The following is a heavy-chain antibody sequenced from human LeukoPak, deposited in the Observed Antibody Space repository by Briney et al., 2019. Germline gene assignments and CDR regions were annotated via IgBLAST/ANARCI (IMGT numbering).Heavy chain of an antibody. D-gene: IGHD3-22*01. V-gene: IGHV3-74*01. J-gene: IGHJ4*02. CDR3: ASGRGYYDY. CDR1: GFIFSTYW. CDR2: INTDGSST. Sequence: GGSLRLSCAASGFIFSTYWMHWVRQAPGKGLVWVSRINTDGSSTAYAASVKGRFTISRDNSKNTLYLQMNSLRAEDTAVYYCASGRGYYDYWGQGTLVTVSS.